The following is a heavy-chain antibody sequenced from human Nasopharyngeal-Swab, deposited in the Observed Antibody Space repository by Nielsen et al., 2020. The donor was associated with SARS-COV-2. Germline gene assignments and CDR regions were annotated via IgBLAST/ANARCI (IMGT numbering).Heavy chain of an antibody. CDR2: ISAYNGNT. D-gene: IGHD5-24*01. V-gene: IGHV1-18*01. CDR1: GYTFTSYG. Sequence: ASVKVSCKASGYTFTSYGISWVRQAPGQGLEWMGWISAYNGNTNYAQKLQGRVTMTTDTSTSTAYMELRSLRSDDTAVYYCARDMDGYGIEDYYYYYGMDVWGQGTTVTVSS. CDR3: ARDMDGYGIEDYYYYYGMDV. J-gene: IGHJ6*02.